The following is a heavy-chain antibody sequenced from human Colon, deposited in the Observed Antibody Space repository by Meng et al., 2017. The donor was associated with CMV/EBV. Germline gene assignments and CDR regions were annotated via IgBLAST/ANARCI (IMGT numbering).Heavy chain of an antibody. J-gene: IGHJ5*01. CDR1: GYNFDTYF. CDR3: ARRYGDS. Sequence: SLKISCTASGYNFDTYFIGWVRQMPGKGLEWVGFIYPADSDTRYRPSFQGQVTISVDRSKNTVYLQWNSLKASDSAMYYCARRYGDSWGQGTLVTVSS. CDR2: IYPADSDT. D-gene: IGHD2-15*01. V-gene: IGHV5-51*01.